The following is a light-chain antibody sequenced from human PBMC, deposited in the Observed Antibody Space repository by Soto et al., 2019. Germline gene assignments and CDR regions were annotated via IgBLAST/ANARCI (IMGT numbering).Light chain of an antibody. V-gene: IGKV3-20*01. CDR3: QQFRNSSYT. CDR2: GAF. CDR1: QHINIAY. Sequence: EVVLTQSPGTLSLAPGERATRSCRAGQHINIAYMAWYHQKPGQAPRLLIYGAFNRATGIPDRVSASGFGTDFNLTISRLEPEAFAVYYYQQFRNSSYTFGQGTKMEI. J-gene: IGKJ2*01.